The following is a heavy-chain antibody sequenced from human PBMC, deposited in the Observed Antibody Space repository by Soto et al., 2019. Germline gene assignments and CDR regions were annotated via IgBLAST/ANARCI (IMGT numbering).Heavy chain of an antibody. CDR2: ISSSGSII. V-gene: IGHV3-11*01. Sequence: LXLLCAASEFTVSNARMSWVRQAPWKGLEWVSYISSSGSIIYYADSVKGLFTISRDNAKNSLYLHMNSLSAEDTAVYYCARDLGYYDSSCYFDYWGQGTLVTVSS. CDR1: EFTVSNAR. J-gene: IGHJ4*02. D-gene: IGHD3-22*01. CDR3: ARDLGYYDSSCYFDY.